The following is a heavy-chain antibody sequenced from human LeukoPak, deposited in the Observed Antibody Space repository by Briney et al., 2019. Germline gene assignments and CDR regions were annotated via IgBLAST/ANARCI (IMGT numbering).Heavy chain of an antibody. CDR3: AKDGSSGWYVDY. V-gene: IGHV3-23*01. CDR1: GFTFSSYA. J-gene: IGHJ4*02. Sequence: GGSLRLSCAASGFTFSSYARSWVRQAPGKGLEWVSAISGSGGSTYYADSVKGRFTISRDNSKNTLYLEMNSVRAEDTGVYYCAKDGSSGWYVDYWGQGTLVTVSS. CDR2: ISGSGGST. D-gene: IGHD6-19*01.